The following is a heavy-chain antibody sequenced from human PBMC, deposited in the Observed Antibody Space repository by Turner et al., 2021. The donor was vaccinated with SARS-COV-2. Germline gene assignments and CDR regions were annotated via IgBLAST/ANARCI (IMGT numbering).Heavy chain of an antibody. CDR2: ISWNSGSI. J-gene: IGHJ5*02. CDR1: GFTFDDYG. Sequence: EVQLVESGGGLVPPGRSLRLSCAASGFTFDDYGMHWVRQAPGKGLEWVSGISWNSGSIGYADSVKGRFTISRDNAKNSLYLQMNSLRAEDTALYYCAKDSSGYRSYNWFDPWGQGTLVTVSS. V-gene: IGHV3-9*01. D-gene: IGHD3-22*01. CDR3: AKDSSGYRSYNWFDP.